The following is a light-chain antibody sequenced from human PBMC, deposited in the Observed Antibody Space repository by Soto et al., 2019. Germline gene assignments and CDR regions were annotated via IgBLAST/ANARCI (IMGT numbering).Light chain of an antibody. CDR3: QQYGSSPVT. CDR1: QSVSSSY. CDR2: GAS. J-gene: IGKJ4*01. V-gene: IGKV3-20*01. Sequence: EIVLTQSPGTLSLSPGERATLSCRASQSVSSSYLAWYQQKPGQAPRLLIYGASSRATGIPDRFSGSGSGTEFTLTISRLEPEDIAVYYCQQYGSSPVTFAGGTKVEIK.